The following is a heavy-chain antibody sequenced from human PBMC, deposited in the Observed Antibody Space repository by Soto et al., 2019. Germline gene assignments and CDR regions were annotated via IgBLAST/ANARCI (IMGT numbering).Heavy chain of an antibody. V-gene: IGHV3-30*18. Sequence: QVQLVESGGGVVQPGRSLRLSCAASGITFSSYGMHWVRQAPGKGLEWVAVISYDGSNKYYADSVKGRFTISRDNSKNTLYLQMNSLRAEDTAVYYCAKDYCSGGSCYSDYWGQGTLVTVSS. CDR1: GITFSSYG. CDR3: AKDYCSGGSCYSDY. J-gene: IGHJ4*02. D-gene: IGHD2-15*01. CDR2: ISYDGSNK.